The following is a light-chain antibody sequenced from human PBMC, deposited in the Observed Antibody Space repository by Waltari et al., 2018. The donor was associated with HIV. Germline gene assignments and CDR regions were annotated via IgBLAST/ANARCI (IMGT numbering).Light chain of an antibody. CDR3: QTWGTGIQV. V-gene: IGLV4-69*01. J-gene: IGLJ2*01. CDR1: SGHSNYA. CDR2: LNSDGSH. Sequence: QLMLTQSPSASASLGASVKLTCTLSSGHSNYAIAWHQQQPEKGPRYLMRLNSDGSHNKGDGIPDRFSGSSSGAERYLTISSLQSDDEADYYCQTWGTGIQVFGGGTKLTVL.